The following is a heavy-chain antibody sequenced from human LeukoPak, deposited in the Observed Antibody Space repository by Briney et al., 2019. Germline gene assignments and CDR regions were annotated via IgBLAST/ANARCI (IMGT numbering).Heavy chain of an antibody. CDR3: ARLSPDGYCSSTSCPRGY. V-gene: IGHV4-39*01. Sequence: PSETLSLTCTVSGGSISSSSYYWGWIRQPPGKGLEWIGSIYYSGSTYYNPSLKSRVTISVDTSKNQFSLKLSSVTAADTAVYYCARLSPDGYCSSTSCPRGYWGQGTLVTVSS. CDR2: IYYSGST. J-gene: IGHJ4*02. D-gene: IGHD2-2*01. CDR1: GGSISSSSYY.